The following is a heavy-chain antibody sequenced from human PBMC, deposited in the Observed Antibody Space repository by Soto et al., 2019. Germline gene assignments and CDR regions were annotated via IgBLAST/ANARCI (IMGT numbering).Heavy chain of an antibody. Sequence: LSLSCAASGFTFSSYAMSWVRQAPGKGLEWVSAISGSGGSTYYADSVKGRFTISRDNSKNTLYLQMNSLRAEDTAVYYCAKAYYDFWSGYSYYFDYWGQGTLVTVSS. CDR1: GFTFSSYA. CDR2: ISGSGGST. D-gene: IGHD3-3*01. J-gene: IGHJ4*02. V-gene: IGHV3-23*01. CDR3: AKAYYDFWSGYSYYFDY.